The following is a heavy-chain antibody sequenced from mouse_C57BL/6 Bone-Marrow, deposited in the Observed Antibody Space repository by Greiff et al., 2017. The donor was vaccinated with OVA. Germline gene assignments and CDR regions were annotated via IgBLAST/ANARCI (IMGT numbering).Heavy chain of an antibody. CDR1: GYSITSGYY. Sequence: EVQLQESGPGLVKPSQSLSLTCSVTGYSITSGYYWNWIRQFPENKLEWMGYISYDGSNKYNPSIKNRISITRDTSKNQLFLKLNSVTTEDTATDYCARGGNFYYYAMDYWGQGTSVTGSS. J-gene: IGHJ4*01. D-gene: IGHD2-1*01. V-gene: IGHV3-6*01. CDR2: ISYDGSN. CDR3: ARGGNFYYYAMDY.